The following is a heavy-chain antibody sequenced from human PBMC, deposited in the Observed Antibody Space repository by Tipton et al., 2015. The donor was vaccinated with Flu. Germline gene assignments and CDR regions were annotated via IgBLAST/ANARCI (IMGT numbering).Heavy chain of an antibody. CDR3: ARCSGSGTDVIYDY. V-gene: IGHV4-61*02. D-gene: IGHD3-10*02. CDR1: GGSISSSSYY. CDR2: MYTSGST. Sequence: TLSLTCTVSGGSISSSSYYWSWIRQPAGKGLEWIGRMYTSGSTNYSPAFKSRVTLSVDTSKNQFSLNLSSVTASDTALYFCARCSGSGTDVIYDYWGQGTLVTVSS. J-gene: IGHJ4*02.